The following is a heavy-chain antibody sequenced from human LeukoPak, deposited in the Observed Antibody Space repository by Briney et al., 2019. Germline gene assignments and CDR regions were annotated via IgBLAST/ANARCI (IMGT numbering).Heavy chain of an antibody. CDR3: AKGFPATLEGPDAFDI. J-gene: IGHJ3*02. V-gene: IGHV3-23*01. CDR1: GFTFSSYA. CDR2: ISGSGGST. Sequence: GGSLRLSCAASGFTFSSYAMSWVRQAPGKGLKWVSAISGSGGSTYYADSVKGRFTISRDNSKNTLYLQMNSLRAEDTAVYYCAKGFPATLEGPDAFDIWGQGTMVTVSS. D-gene: IGHD5-12*01.